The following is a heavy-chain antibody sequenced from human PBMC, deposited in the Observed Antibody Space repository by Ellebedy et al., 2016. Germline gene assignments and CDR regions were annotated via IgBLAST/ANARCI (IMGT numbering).Heavy chain of an antibody. V-gene: IGHV4-59*12. Sequence: SETLSLTCTVSGASISDYYYNWIRQSPGAGPEWIGYAHFTGKTNYNPSLRSRITISVDTSKNQFSLKLTSVTAADTAVYYCARSSYGSSSPLGYWGQGTLVTVTS. J-gene: IGHJ4*02. CDR3: ARSSYGSSSPLGY. CDR2: AHFTGKT. D-gene: IGHD6-6*01. CDR1: GASISDYY.